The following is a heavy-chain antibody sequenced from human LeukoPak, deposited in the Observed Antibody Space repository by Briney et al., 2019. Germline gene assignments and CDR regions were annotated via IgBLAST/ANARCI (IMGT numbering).Heavy chain of an antibody. D-gene: IGHD3-9*01. Sequence: SVKVSCKASGYTFTSYGISWVRQAPGQGLNWMGGISPLLGASKHTQNFHDRVTITADESTTTAYMELSDLRSADTAVYYCATYDVLTGFEYWGQGTLVTVSS. J-gene: IGHJ4*02. CDR1: GYTFTSYG. CDR3: ATYDVLTGFEY. CDR2: ISPLLGAS. V-gene: IGHV1-69*13.